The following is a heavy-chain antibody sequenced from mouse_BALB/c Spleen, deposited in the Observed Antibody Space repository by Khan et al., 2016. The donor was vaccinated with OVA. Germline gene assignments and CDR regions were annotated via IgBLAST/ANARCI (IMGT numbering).Heavy chain of an antibody. CDR2: INPTSGYT. CDR3: TRDRIDY. CDR1: GYTFTTYW. J-gene: IGHJ2*01. Sequence: QVQLKQSGAELAKPGASVKMSCKASGYTFTTYWMHWVKQRPGQGLEWIGYINPTSGYTDYNDNFKDRATLSADKSSSTAYMQLNSLTSEDSAVYYCTRDRIDYWGQGTTLTVSS. V-gene: IGHV1-7*01.